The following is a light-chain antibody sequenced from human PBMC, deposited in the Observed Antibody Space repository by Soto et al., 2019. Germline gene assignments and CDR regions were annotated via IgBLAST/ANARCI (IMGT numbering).Light chain of an antibody. CDR2: GAS. CDR3: QQYDNSPPIT. J-gene: IGKJ5*01. Sequence: EIVLTQSPGTLSLSPGERATLSCWASQSVSSSSLAWYQQKPGQAPRLLIYGASSRATGIPDRFSGSGSGTDFSLIISRLEHEDFAVYYCQQYDNSPPITFGQGTQLEIK. V-gene: IGKV3-20*01. CDR1: QSVSSSS.